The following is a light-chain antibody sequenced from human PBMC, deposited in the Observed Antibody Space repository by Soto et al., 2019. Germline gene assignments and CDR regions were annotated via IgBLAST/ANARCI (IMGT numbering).Light chain of an antibody. V-gene: IGLV4-69*01. CDR1: SGHSRYA. CDR2: LNSDGSH. Sequence: QLVLTQSPSASASLGDSVKVTCTLSSGHSRYAIAWHQQQPEKGPRYLMKLNSDGSHSKGDGIPDRFSGSSSGAERYLTISSLQSEDEADYYCQTWTTGTVVFGGGTKLTVL. J-gene: IGLJ2*01. CDR3: QTWTTGTVV.